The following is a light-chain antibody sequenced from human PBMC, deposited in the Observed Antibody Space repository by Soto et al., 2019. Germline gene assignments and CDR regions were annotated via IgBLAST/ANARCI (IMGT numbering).Light chain of an antibody. J-gene: IGKJ4*01. V-gene: IGKV3-20*01. Sequence: EIVLTQSPGTLSLSPGERATLSCRASQSVSNSYLAWYQQKPGQAPRLLIYGASSRATVIPDRFSGSGSGTDFTLTISRLEPEDFAVYYCQQYGSSPPVTFGGGTKVEIK. CDR2: GAS. CDR1: QSVSNSY. CDR3: QQYGSSPPVT.